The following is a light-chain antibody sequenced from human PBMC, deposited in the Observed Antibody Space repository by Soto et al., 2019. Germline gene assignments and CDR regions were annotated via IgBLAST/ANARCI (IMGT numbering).Light chain of an antibody. CDR1: SREFGSYNR. CDR3: SSYTSSSTFYV. J-gene: IGLJ1*01. CDR2: EVS. Sequence: PPPPLSGSPGQSVTLSFPGKSREFGSYNRVSWYQQPPGTAPKLMIYEVSNRPSGVPDRFSGPKSGNTASLTISGLQAEDEADYYCSSYTSSSTFYVFGTGNKVTVL. V-gene: IGLV2-18*02.